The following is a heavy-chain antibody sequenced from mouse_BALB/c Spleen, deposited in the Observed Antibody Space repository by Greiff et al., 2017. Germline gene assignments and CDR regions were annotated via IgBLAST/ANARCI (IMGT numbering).Heavy chain of an antibody. CDR1: GYSFTSYY. CDR2: IDPFNGGT. V-gene: IGHV1S135*01. J-gene: IGHJ4*01. CDR3: ARGEVRREGYAMDY. Sequence: VQLQQSGPELMKPGASVKISCKASGYSFTSYYMHWVKQSHGKSLEWIGYIDPFNGGTSYNQKFKGKATLTVDKSSSTAYMHLSSLTSEDSAVYYCARGEVRREGYAMDYWGQGTSVTVSS. D-gene: IGHD2-14*01.